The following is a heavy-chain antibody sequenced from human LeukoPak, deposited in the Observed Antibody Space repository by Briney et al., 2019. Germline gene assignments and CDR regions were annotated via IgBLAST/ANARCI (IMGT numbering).Heavy chain of an antibody. V-gene: IGHV4-61*01. J-gene: IGHJ3*02. Sequence: PSETLSLTCTVSGGSVSSGSYYWSWIRQPPGKGLEWIGYIYYTGSTNYNPSLKSQVTISVDTSKNQFSLKLSSVTAADTAVYYCARDRCGRTSCYPGAFDIWGQGTMVTVSS. CDR3: ARDRCGRTSCYPGAFDI. D-gene: IGHD2-2*01. CDR1: GGSVSSGSYY. CDR2: IYYTGST.